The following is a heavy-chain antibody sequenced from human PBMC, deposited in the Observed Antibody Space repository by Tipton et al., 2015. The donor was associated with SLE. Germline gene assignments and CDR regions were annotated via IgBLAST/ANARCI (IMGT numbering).Heavy chain of an antibody. CDR2: IDDSGNT. Sequence: TLSLTCAVYGGSFSGYYWSWIRQPPGKGLEWIGYIDDSGNTDYTPSLKSRVTISVDTSKNQFSLKLSSVTAADTAMYYCARGVGADYWGQGTLVTVSS. J-gene: IGHJ4*02. CDR1: GGSFSGYY. CDR3: ARGVGADY. D-gene: IGHD1-26*01. V-gene: IGHV4-59*01.